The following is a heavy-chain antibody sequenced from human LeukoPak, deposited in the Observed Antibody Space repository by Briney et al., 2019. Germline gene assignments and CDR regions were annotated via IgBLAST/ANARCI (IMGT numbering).Heavy chain of an antibody. CDR1: GYSISSGYY. CDR2: IYHTGRT. J-gene: IGHJ3*02. CDR3: ASGRFLEWLSTPPAFDI. D-gene: IGHD3-3*01. V-gene: IGHV4-38-2*01. Sequence: PSETLSLTCAVSGYSISSGYYWGWIRQPPGRGLEWIGSIYHTGRTYYSSSLRSRVTISVDTSKNQFYLKLSSVTAADTAVYYCASGRFLEWLSTPPAFDIWGQGTMVTVSS.